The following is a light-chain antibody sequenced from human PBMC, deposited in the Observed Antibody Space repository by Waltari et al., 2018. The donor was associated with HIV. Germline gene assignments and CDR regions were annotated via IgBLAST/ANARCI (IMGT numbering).Light chain of an antibody. CDR3: QSFDNSLGGSVI. CDR2: ANI. V-gene: IGLV1-40*01. Sequence: QSALTQPPSVSGAPGQRVTISCTADSSNIGARYDVHWYQQLPGTAPKLLTYANINRPSGVPDRFSGSKSGTSASLAITGLQAEDEADYYCQSFDNSLGGSVIFGGGTKLTVL. CDR1: SSNIGARYD. J-gene: IGLJ2*01.